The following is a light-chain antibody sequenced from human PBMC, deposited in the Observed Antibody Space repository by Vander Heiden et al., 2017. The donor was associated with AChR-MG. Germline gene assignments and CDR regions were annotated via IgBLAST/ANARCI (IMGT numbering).Light chain of an antibody. CDR3: QQFNSYPS. V-gene: IGKV1-13*02. CDR1: QGSSSA. J-gene: IGKJ4*01. Sequence: AIQLTPSPSSLSASVGDRVTITCRASQGSSSALAWYQQKPGKAPKLLIYDASSLESGVPSRFSGSGSGTDFTLTISSLQSEYFATYYCQQFNSYPSFGGGTKVEIK. CDR2: DAS.